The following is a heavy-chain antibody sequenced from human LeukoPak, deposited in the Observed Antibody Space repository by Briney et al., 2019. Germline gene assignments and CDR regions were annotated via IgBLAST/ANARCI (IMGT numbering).Heavy chain of an antibody. CDR1: GFTFGSYG. CDR2: VSYDGSNK. V-gene: IGHV3-30*18. Sequence: PGGSLRLSCAASGFTFGSYGMHWVRQAPGKGLEWVAVVSYDGSNKYYADSVKGRFTISRDNPKNTLSLQMNSLRTEDTAVYYCAKRDWPENAFDVWGQGTMVTVSS. J-gene: IGHJ3*01. D-gene: IGHD2-21*01. CDR3: AKRDWPENAFDV.